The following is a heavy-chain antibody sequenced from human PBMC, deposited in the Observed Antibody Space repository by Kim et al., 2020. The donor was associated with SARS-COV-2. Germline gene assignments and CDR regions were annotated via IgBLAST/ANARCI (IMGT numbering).Heavy chain of an antibody. Sequence: GGSLRLSCAASGFTFSGSAIHWVRQAPGKGLAWVGRIRSKANSYATAYAASVRSRFSISRDDYKNTAYLQMNKPKTEDTAVYYCTSVPATPSAFWDAFDIWGRGTTVTVSS. J-gene: IGHJ3*02. D-gene: IGHD3-3*01. CDR3: TSVPATPSAFWDAFDI. V-gene: IGHV3-73*01. CDR2: IRSKANSYAT. CDR1: GFTFSGSA.